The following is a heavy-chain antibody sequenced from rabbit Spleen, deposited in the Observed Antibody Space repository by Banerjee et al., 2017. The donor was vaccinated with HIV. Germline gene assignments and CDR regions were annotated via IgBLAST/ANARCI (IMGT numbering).Heavy chain of an antibody. CDR1: GFSFSNSYW. CDR2: IYAGSSGDT. V-gene: IGHV1S40*01. J-gene: IGHJ6*01. Sequence: QSLEESGGDLVKPGASLTLTCTASGFSFSNSYWICWVRQAPGKGLEWIACIYAGSSGDTYYASWAKGRFTISKTSSTTVTLQMTSLTAADTATYFCARDTGSSFSSYGMDLWGPGTLVTVS. D-gene: IGHD8-1*01. CDR3: ARDTGSSFSSYGMDL.